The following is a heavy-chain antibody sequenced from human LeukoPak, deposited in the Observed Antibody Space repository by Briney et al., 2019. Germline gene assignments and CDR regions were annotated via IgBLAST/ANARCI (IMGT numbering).Heavy chain of an antibody. CDR1: GGSISSSSYS. J-gene: IGHJ4*02. D-gene: IGHD3-3*01. Sequence: SETLSLTCTVSGGSISSSSYSWGWIRQPPGKGLEWIGSIYYSGTTYYNPSLKSRVTISVDTSKIQFSLKLSSVAATDAAVYCCARLRFDFWSGYSHPYFDYWGQGTLVTVSS. CDR3: ARLRFDFWSGYSHPYFDY. V-gene: IGHV4-39*01. CDR2: IYYSGTT.